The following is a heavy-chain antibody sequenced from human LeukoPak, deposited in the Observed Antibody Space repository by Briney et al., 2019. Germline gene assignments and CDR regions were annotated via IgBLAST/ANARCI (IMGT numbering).Heavy chain of an antibody. Sequence: GGSLRLSCAASGFTFSSYAMSWVRQAPGKGLEWVSSISSSSSHIYYADSLKGRFTISRDNAKDSLYLQMNSLRAEDTAVYYCARDLWEAVAGTYGMDVWGQGTTVTVSS. J-gene: IGHJ6*02. V-gene: IGHV3-21*01. CDR1: GFTFSSYA. D-gene: IGHD6-19*01. CDR3: ARDLWEAVAGTYGMDV. CDR2: ISSSSSHI.